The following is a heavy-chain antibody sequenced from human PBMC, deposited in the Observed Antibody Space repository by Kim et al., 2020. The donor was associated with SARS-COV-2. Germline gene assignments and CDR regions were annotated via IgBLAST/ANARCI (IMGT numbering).Heavy chain of an antibody. J-gene: IGHJ6*04. CDR1: GFTFSSYG. D-gene: IGHD3-3*01. CDR2: IWYDGSNK. Sequence: GGSLRLSCAASGFTFSSYGMHWVRQAPGKGLEWVAVIWYDGSNKYYADSVKGRFTISRDNSKNTLYLQMNSLRAEDTAVYYCARDPRDNYDFWSGYANYYYYGMDAWGKGTTVTVSP. CDR3: ARDPRDNYDFWSGYANYYYYGMDA. V-gene: IGHV3-33*08.